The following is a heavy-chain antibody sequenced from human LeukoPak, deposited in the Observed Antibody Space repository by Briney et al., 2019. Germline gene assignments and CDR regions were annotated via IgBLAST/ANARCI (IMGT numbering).Heavy chain of an antibody. J-gene: IGHJ4*02. CDR3: ARTLRDYGRRFDY. V-gene: IGHV4-34*01. CDR2: INHSGST. Sequence: SETLSLTCAVYGGSFRGYYWSWIRQPPGKGLEWIGEINHSGSTNYNPSLKSRVTISVDTSKNQFSLKLSSVTAADTAVYYCARTLRDYGRRFDYWGQGTLVTVSS. CDR1: GGSFRGYY. D-gene: IGHD4-17*01.